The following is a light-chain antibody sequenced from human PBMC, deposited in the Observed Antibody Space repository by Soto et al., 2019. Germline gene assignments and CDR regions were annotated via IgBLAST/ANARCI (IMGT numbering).Light chain of an antibody. J-gene: IGLJ1*01. CDR3: CSYAGNYFFV. Sequence: QSVLTQPPSVSGSPGQSVTISCTGTSSDVGGYNYVSWYQQHPGKAPKLILYDVTERPSGVPDRFSGSKSGNTASLTISGLQAEDEADYHCCSYAGNYFFVFGTGTKLTVL. CDR1: SSDVGGYNY. V-gene: IGLV2-11*01. CDR2: DVT.